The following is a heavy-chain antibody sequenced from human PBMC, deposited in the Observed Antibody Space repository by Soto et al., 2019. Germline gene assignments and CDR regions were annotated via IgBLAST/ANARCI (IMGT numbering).Heavy chain of an antibody. CDR3: AAMKTY. V-gene: IGHV3-15*07. J-gene: IGHJ4*02. Sequence: EVQQVESGGGLVKPGGSLRLSCAASGFNFKNAWMNWVRQAPGKGLEWVGRIKSETDGGTTDYAAPVKGRFTISRDDSKITLFLQMNSLKTEDTGVYYCAAMKTYWGQGTPVTVSS. CDR1: GFNFKNAW. CDR2: IKSETDGGTT. D-gene: IGHD3-16*01.